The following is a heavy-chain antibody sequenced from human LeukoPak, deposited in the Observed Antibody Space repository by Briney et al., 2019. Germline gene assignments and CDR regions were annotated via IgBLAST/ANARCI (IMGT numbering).Heavy chain of an antibody. Sequence: ASVKVSCRASGYTFTGYYMHWVRQAPGQGLEWMGWINPNSGGTNYAQKFQGRVTMTRDTSISTAYMELSSLRSEDTAVYYCARGRYSSGWPHFDYWGQGTLVTVSS. CDR2: INPNSGGT. D-gene: IGHD6-19*01. J-gene: IGHJ4*02. CDR1: GYTFTGYY. CDR3: ARGRYSSGWPHFDY. V-gene: IGHV1-2*02.